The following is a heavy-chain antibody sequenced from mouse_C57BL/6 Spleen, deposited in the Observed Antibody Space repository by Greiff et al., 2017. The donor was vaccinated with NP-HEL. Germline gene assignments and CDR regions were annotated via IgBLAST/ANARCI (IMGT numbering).Heavy chain of an antibody. CDR1: GFTFSDYG. CDR2: ISSGSSTI. V-gene: IGHV5-17*01. J-gene: IGHJ1*03. D-gene: IGHD2-2*01. CDR3: ARREVTTSYWYFDV. Sequence: EVQVVESGGGLVKPGGSLKLSCAASGFTFSDYGMHWVRQAPEKGLEWVAYISSGSSTIYYADTVKGRFTISRDNAKNTLFLQMTSLRSEDTAMYYCARREVTTSYWYFDVWGTGTTVTVSS.